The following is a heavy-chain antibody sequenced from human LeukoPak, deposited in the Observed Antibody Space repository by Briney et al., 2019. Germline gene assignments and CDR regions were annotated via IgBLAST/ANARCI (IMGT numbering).Heavy chain of an antibody. D-gene: IGHD6-13*01. CDR3: ARAQQLVPRTYYYSSMDV. CDR2: ISYDGSNK. Sequence: GGSLRLSCAASGFTFSSYAMHWVRQAPGKGLEWVAVISYDGSNKYYADSVKGRFTISRDNSKNTLYLQMNSLRAEDTAVYYCARAQQLVPRTYYYSSMDVWGKGTTVTVSS. J-gene: IGHJ6*04. V-gene: IGHV3-30*04. CDR1: GFTFSSYA.